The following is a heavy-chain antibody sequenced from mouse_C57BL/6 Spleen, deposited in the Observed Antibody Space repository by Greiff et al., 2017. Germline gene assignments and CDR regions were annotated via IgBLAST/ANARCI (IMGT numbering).Heavy chain of an antibody. CDR2: LSDGGSYT. CDR3: TREGTTLVAPYFDY. D-gene: IGHD1-1*01. J-gene: IGHJ2*01. CDR1: GFNFSSYA. V-gene: IGHV5-4*01. Sequence: EVQLVESGGGLVKPGGSLKLSCAASGFNFSSYAMSWVRQTPEKRLEWVATLSDGGSYTYYPGNVQGRFTISRDKAKNNLYLQMSHLKSEDTDMYYFTREGTTLVAPYFDYWGQGTTLTFAT.